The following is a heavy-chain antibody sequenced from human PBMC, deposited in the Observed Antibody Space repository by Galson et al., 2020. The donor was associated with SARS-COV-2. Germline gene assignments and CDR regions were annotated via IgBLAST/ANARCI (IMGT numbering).Heavy chain of an antibody. CDR3: VGLEVRGVIVP. CDR1: GYTFTSFD. D-gene: IGHD3-10*01. J-gene: IGHJ5*02. Sequence: ASVQVSCKASGYTFTSFDINWVRQASGQGLEWMGWMNPNSGNTGYAQKFQGRVTMTRDTSISTAYMELTSLTSEDTAVYYCVGLEVRGVIVPWGQGTLVTVSS. V-gene: IGHV1-8*01. CDR2: MNPNSGNT.